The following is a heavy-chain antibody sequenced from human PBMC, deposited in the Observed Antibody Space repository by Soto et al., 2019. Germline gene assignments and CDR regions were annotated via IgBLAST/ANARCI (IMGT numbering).Heavy chain of an antibody. Sequence: GGSLRLSCAASGFTFSSYAMSWVRQAPGKGLEWVSSITSTGDRAYYADSVKGRFTVSRDNSKNTLYLQMNSLRAEDTAVYYCAKYYMVTRSPFDYWGQGTLVTVSS. J-gene: IGHJ4*02. CDR2: ITSTGDRA. D-gene: IGHD5-18*01. V-gene: IGHV3-23*01. CDR1: GFTFSSYA. CDR3: AKYYMVTRSPFDY.